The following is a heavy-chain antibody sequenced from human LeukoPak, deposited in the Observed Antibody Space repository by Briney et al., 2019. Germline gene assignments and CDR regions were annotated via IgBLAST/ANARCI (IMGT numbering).Heavy chain of an antibody. CDR3: AKPAAAGNYYYYYMDV. D-gene: IGHD6-13*01. Sequence: GSLRLSCAASGFTFSSYGMHWVRQAPGKGLEWVAVIWYDGSNKYYADSVKGRFTISRDNSKNTLYLRMNSLRAEDTAVYYCAKPAAAGNYYYYYMDVWGKGTTVTVSS. V-gene: IGHV3-33*06. J-gene: IGHJ6*03. CDR1: GFTFSSYG. CDR2: IWYDGSNK.